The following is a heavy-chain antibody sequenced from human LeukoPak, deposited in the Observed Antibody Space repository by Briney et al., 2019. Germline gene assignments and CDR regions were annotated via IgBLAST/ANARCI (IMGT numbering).Heavy chain of an antibody. Sequence: GGSLRLSCAASGFTFSNAWMSWVRQAPGKGLEWVGRIKSKTDGGTTDYAAPVKGRFTISRDDSKNTLYLQMNSLKTEDTAVYYCTTALFRGGSYYDFWSGYYRGWFDPWGQGTLVTVSS. CDR2: IKSKTDGGTT. CDR1: GFTFSNAW. J-gene: IGHJ5*02. D-gene: IGHD3-3*01. V-gene: IGHV3-15*01. CDR3: TTALFRGGSYYDFWSGYYRGWFDP.